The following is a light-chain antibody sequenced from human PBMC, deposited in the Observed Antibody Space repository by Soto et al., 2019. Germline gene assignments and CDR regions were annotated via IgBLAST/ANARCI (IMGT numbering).Light chain of an antibody. CDR1: QSISSW. V-gene: IGKV1-5*01. CDR2: GAS. CDR3: QQYNRYRT. J-gene: IGKJ1*01. Sequence: DIQMTQSPSTLSASVGDRVTITCRASQSISSWLAWYQQKPGKAPKLLIYGASSLESGVPSRFSGTGSGTEFTLTISSLQPDDFANYYCQQYNRYRTFGQGTKVDIK.